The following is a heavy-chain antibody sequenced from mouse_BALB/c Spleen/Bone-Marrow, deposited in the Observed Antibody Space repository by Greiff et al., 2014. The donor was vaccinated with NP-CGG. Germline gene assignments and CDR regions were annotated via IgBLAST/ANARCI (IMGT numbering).Heavy chain of an antibody. Sequence: QVQLQQSGAELVKPGASVKLSCRVSGYTFTNYFVYWVKQRPGQGLEWIGEINPSNDTPNFNEKFKSKATLTVDKSSSTAYMQLSSLTSEDSAVCYCTRSGYYGYGWYFDVWGAGTTVTVSS. J-gene: IGHJ1*01. D-gene: IGHD1-2*01. CDR2: INPSNDTP. V-gene: IGHV1S81*02. CDR3: TRSGYYGYGWYFDV. CDR1: GYTFTNYF.